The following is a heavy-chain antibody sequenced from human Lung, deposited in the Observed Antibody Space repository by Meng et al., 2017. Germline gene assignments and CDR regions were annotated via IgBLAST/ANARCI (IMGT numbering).Heavy chain of an antibody. V-gene: IGHV4-4*02. J-gene: IGHJ4*02. Sequence: VPRQASGPGLVKPSGTLSLTCAVSGGSISSDNWWSWVRQTPGKGLEWIGEIYHSGSTNYNPSLKSRLTISVDKPKNQFSLTLSSVTAADTAVYYCTKNDFYCLGYWGQGTLVTVSS. CDR2: IYHSGST. D-gene: IGHD2-21*01. CDR3: TKNDFYCLGY. CDR1: GGSISSDNW.